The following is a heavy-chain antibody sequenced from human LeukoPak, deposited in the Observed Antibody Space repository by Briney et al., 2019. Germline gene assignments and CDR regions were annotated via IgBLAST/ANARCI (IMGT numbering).Heavy chain of an antibody. CDR3: ATNVTSAAHDAFDI. J-gene: IGHJ3*02. CDR2: IYLSDSDT. Sequence: GESLKISCKGSGDSFTSYWIGWVRQMPGRGLEWMGIIYLSDSDTSYSPSFQGQVTISADKSISTAYLQWSSLKASDSAMYFCATNVTSAAHDAFDIWGQGTLVTVSS. D-gene: IGHD2-15*01. CDR1: GDSFTSYW. V-gene: IGHV5-51*01.